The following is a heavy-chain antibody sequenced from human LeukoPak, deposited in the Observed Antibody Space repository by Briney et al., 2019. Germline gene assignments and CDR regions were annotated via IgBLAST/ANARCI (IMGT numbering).Heavy chain of an antibody. J-gene: IGHJ4*02. Sequence: GRSLRLSCAASGFTFSTYAMHWVRLAPGKGLEWVAVMSYDGNNKYYVDSVKGRFTISRDNSKNTLYLQMTSLRPEDTAVYYCAREDGDLPDYWGQGTLVTVSS. D-gene: IGHD4-17*01. CDR2: MSYDGNNK. CDR1: GFTFSTYA. V-gene: IGHV3-30-3*01. CDR3: AREDGDLPDY.